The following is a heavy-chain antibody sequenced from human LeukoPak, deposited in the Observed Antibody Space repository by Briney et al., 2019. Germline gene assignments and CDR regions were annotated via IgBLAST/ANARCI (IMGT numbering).Heavy chain of an antibody. CDR3: AIESVWYGFDY. V-gene: IGHV1-46*01. D-gene: IGHD3-16*01. CDR1: GYTFTNYY. Sequence: ASVKDSCKASGYTFTNYYMHWVRQTPGQRLECMGRINTNGSSTSYAQKFQGRDTMNRDTSTSTVYMELSSLRSEDTAVYYCAIESVWYGFDYWGQGTLVTVSS. J-gene: IGHJ4*02. CDR2: INTNGSST.